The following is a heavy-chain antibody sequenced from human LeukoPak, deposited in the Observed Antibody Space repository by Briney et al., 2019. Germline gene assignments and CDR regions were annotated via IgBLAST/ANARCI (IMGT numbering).Heavy chain of an antibody. CDR3: AKDLQDYYASGSYYNVLGGAFDY. Sequence: GGSLRLSCAASGFTFSTSAMSWVRQAPGKGLEWVSGISGSGGSTYYPDSVKGRFTISRDHSKNTLYLQMNSLRAEDTAVYYCAKDLQDYYASGSYYNVLGGAFDYWGQGTLVTVSS. J-gene: IGHJ4*02. CDR1: GFTFSTSA. V-gene: IGHV3-23*01. CDR2: ISGSGGST. D-gene: IGHD3-10*01.